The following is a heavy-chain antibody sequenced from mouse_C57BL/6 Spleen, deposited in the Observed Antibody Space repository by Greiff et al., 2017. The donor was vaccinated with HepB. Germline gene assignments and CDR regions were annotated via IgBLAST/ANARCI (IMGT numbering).Heavy chain of an antibody. J-gene: IGHJ4*01. CDR2: IRNKANGYTT. CDR1: GFTFTDYY. Sequence: DVKLVESGGGLVQPGGSLSLSCAASGFTFTDYYMSWVRQPPGKALEWLGFIRNKANGYTTEYSASVKGRFTISRDNSQSILYLQMNALRAEDSATYYCARYDSYYYYAMDYWGQGTSVTVSS. D-gene: IGHD1-1*01. V-gene: IGHV7-3*01. CDR3: ARYDSYYYYAMDY.